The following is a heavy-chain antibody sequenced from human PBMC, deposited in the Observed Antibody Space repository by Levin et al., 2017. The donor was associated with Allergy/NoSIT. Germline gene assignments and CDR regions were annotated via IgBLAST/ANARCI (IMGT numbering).Heavy chain of an antibody. CDR2: ICGSNENT. CDR3: AKSNVGSCYSGSGY. J-gene: IGHJ4*02. D-gene: IGHD2-15*01. CDR1: GFTFRNYA. V-gene: IGHV3-23*01. Sequence: GGSLRLSCAASGFTFRNYAMSWVRQAPGKGPEWVSTICGSNENTYYADSVKGRFAISRDNSNNTLSLQMNGLRAEDTAIYYCAKSNVGSCYSGSGYGGQGTLVIVSS.